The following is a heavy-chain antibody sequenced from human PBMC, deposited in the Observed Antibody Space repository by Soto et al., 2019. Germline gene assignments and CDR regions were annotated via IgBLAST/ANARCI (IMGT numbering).Heavy chain of an antibody. V-gene: IGHV4-59*01. CDR2: IYHSGST. Sequence: SETLSLTCTVSGGSISSNYWTWIRQPPGKGLEWIGEIYHSGSTNYNPSLKSRLTISIDTSKNHLSLKLRAVTAADTAVYYCARPNASGEDAFDFWGPGTMVTVSS. CDR1: GGSISSNY. J-gene: IGHJ3*01. CDR3: ARPNASGEDAFDF. D-gene: IGHD3-10*01.